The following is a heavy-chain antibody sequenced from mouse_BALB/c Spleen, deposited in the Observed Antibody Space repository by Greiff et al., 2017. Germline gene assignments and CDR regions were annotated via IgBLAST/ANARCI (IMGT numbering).Heavy chain of an antibody. V-gene: IGHV1-4*01. J-gene: IGHJ2*01. Sequence: QVQLQQSGAELARPGASVKMSCKASGYTFTSYTMHWVKQRPGQGLEWIGYINPSSGYTNHNHKFRDMATLTADNSSSTAHMQLSSLTSEDSAAYYCGRAYYYGSSYVTFDDWGQGTTLTVSS. CDR1: GYTFTSYT. CDR3: GRAYYYGSSYVTFDD. D-gene: IGHD1-1*01. CDR2: INPSSGYT.